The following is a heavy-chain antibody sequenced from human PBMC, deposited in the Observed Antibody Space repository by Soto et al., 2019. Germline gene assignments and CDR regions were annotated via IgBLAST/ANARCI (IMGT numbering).Heavy chain of an antibody. J-gene: IGHJ6*02. V-gene: IGHV3-48*02. CDR3: ARDDAVYYYDSSGYYYTADYYYYYGMDV. D-gene: IGHD3-22*01. Sequence: GGSLRLSCAASGFTFSSYSKNWVRQAPGKGLEWVSYISGSSSTIYYADSVKGRFTISRDNAKNSLYLQMNSLRDEDTAVYYCARDDAVYYYDSSGYYYTADYYYYYGMDVWGQGTTVTVSS. CDR2: ISGSSSTI. CDR1: GFTFSSYS.